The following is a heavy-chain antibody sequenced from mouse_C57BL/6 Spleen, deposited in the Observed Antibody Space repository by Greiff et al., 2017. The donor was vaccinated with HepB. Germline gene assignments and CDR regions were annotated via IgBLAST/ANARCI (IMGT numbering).Heavy chain of an antibody. CDR3: ARAIYYGNYVGGAMDY. V-gene: IGHV1-69*01. CDR1: GYTFTSYW. Sequence: QVQLQQPGAELVMPGASVKLSCKASGYTFTSYWMHWVKQRPGQGLEWIGEIDPSDSYTNYNQKFKGKSTLTVDKSSSTAYMQLSSLTSEDSAVYYCARAIYYGNYVGGAMDYWGQGTSVTVSS. D-gene: IGHD2-1*01. CDR2: IDPSDSYT. J-gene: IGHJ4*01.